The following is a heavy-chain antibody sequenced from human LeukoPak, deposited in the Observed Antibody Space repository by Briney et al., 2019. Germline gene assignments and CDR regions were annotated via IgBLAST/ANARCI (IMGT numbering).Heavy chain of an antibody. V-gene: IGHV3-9*01. CDR3: AKDIVAAAGTAFSSNWFDP. CDR2: ISWNSGSI. J-gene: IGHJ5*02. D-gene: IGHD6-13*01. CDR1: GFTFYDYA. Sequence: GGSLRLSCAASGFTFYDYAMHWVRQAPGKGLEWVSGISWNSGSIGYADSVKGRFTISRDNAKNSLYLQMNSLRAEDTALYYCAKDIVAAAGTAFSSNWFDPWGQGTLVTVSS.